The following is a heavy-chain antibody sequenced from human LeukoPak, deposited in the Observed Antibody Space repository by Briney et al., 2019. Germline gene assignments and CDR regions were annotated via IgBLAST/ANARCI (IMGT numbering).Heavy chain of an antibody. CDR1: GGTFSSYA. CDR2: IIPIFATA. V-gene: IGHV1-69*01. CDR3: ARDLTINVATTKDYYGMDV. Sequence: SVKVSCKASGGTFSSYAISWVRQAPGRGLEWMGGIIPIFATANYAQKFQGRVTITADESTSTAYMELSSLRSEDTAVYYCARDLTINVATTKDYYGMDVWGQGTTVTVSS. D-gene: IGHD5-12*01. J-gene: IGHJ6*02.